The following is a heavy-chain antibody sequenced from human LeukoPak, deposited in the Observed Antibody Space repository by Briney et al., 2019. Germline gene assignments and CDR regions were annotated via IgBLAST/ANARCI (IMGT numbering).Heavy chain of an antibody. J-gene: IGHJ4*02. CDR3: ARRWGSGYYQD. V-gene: IGHV3-23*01. D-gene: IGHD3-22*01. CDR2: ISDSGSTT. Sequence: GGSLRLSCAASGFTFSSYAMSWVRQAPGKGLEWVSVISDSGSTTYYADSVRGRFTISRDNSKNTLYLQMNSLRADDTAVYYCARRWGSGYYQDWGQGTLVTVSS. CDR1: GFTFSSYA.